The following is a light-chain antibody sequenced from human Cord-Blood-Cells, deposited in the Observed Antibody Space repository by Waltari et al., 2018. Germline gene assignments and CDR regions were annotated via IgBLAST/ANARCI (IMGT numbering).Light chain of an antibody. Sequence: EIVLTQSPAPLSLSPGERATLACRASQSVSSYLAWYQQKPGPAPRLLIYDASNRATGIPARFSGSGSGTDFTLTISSLEPEDFAVYYCQQRSNWYSFGQGTKLEIK. CDR2: DAS. J-gene: IGKJ2*03. CDR1: QSVSSY. CDR3: QQRSNWYS. V-gene: IGKV3-11*01.